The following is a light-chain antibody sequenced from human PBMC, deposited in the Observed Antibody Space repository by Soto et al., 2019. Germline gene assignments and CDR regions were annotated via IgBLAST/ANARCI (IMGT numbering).Light chain of an antibody. CDR2: LNSDGSH. V-gene: IGLV4-69*01. CDR3: QTWGTGILGVV. J-gene: IGLJ2*01. CDR1: SGHSSYA. Sequence: QSVLTQSPSASASLGASVKVTCTLSSGHSSYAIAWHQQQPEKGPRYLMKLNSDGSHSKGDGIPDRFSGSGSGAERYLTISSLQSEDEADYYCQTWGTGILGVVFGGGTKVTVL.